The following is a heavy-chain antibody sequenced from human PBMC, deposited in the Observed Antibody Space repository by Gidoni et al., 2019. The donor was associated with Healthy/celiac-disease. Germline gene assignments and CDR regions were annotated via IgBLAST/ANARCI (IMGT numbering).Heavy chain of an antibody. CDR3: ARGIDIVRGVITRLGWFDP. Sequence: QVQLQESGPGLVKPSQTLSLTCTVSGGSISSGGYYWSWIRQHPGKGLEWIGYIYYSGSTYYNPSLKSLVTISVDTSKNQFSLKLSSVTAADTAVYYCARGIDIVRGVITRLGWFDPWGQGTLVTVSS. CDR2: IYYSGST. J-gene: IGHJ5*02. V-gene: IGHV4-31*01. D-gene: IGHD3-10*01. CDR1: GGSISSGGYY.